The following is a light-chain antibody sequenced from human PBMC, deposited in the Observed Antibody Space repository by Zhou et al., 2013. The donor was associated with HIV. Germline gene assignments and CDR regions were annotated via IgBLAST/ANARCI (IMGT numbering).Light chain of an antibody. CDR3: QQTYTTPRT. Sequence: DIQMTQSPSTLSASVGDRVTITCRASQSISSWLAWYQQKPGKAPKLLIYAASSLQGGVPPRFSGSGSGTDFTLTISSLQPEDFATYSCQQTYTTPRTFGRGTEVEVK. J-gene: IGKJ1*01. V-gene: IGKV1-39*01. CDR2: AAS. CDR1: QSISSW.